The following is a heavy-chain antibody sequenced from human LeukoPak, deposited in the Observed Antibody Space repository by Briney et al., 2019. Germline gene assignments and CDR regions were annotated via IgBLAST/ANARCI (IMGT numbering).Heavy chain of an antibody. D-gene: IGHD5-24*01. CDR2: IYYSGST. Sequence: SETLSLTCTVSGGSISSYYWSWIRQPPGKGLEWIGYIYYSGSTNYNPPLKSRVTISVDTSKNQFSLKLSSVTAADTAVYYCARVISAYGYNYIYYFDYWGQGTLVTVSS. J-gene: IGHJ4*02. V-gene: IGHV4-59*01. CDR1: GGSISSYY. CDR3: ARVISAYGYNYIYYFDY.